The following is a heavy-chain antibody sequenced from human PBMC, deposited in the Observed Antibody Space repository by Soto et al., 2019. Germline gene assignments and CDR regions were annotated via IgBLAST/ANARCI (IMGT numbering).Heavy chain of an antibody. D-gene: IGHD3-10*01. V-gene: IGHV1-18*04. CDR2: ISAYNNKT. Sequence: VASVKVSCKASGYTFSNYGVTWVRQAPGQGLEWVGWISAYNNKTNYGQKFQDRVLLTTDTSTNTAYMDLRSLRSDDSAVYYCARGTRRITMGGYLFDPWGQGTPVTVSS. CDR3: ARGTRRITMGGYLFDP. J-gene: IGHJ5*02. CDR1: GYTFSNYG.